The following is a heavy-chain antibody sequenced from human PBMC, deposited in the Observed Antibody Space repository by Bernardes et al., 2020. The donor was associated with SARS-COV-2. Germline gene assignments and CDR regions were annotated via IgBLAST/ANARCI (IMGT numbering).Heavy chain of an antibody. CDR3: ASKGWNYPHYYYGMDV. Sequence: ASVKVSCKASGYTFTGYYMHLVLQAPGQGLEWMGWINPNSGGTHYAQKFQGRVTMTRDTSISTAYMELSRLSSDDTAVYYCASKGWNYPHYYYGMDVWGQGTTVTVSS. CDR1: GYTFTGYY. CDR2: INPNSGGT. J-gene: IGHJ6*02. D-gene: IGHD1-7*01. V-gene: IGHV1-2*02.